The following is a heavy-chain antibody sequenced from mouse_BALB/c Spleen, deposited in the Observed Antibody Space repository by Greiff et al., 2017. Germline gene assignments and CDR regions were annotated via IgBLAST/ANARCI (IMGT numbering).Heavy chain of an antibody. D-gene: IGHD1-1*01. CDR3: ASGDYYGFFAY. J-gene: IGHJ3*01. CDR2: ISNGGGST. CDR1: GFTFSSYT. V-gene: IGHV5-12-2*01. Sequence: DVKLVESGGGLVQPGGSLKLSCAASGFTFSSYTMSWVRQTPEKRLEWVAYISNGGGSTYYPDTVKGRFTISRDNAKNTLYLQMSSLKSEDTAMYYCASGDYYGFFAYWGQGTLVTVSA.